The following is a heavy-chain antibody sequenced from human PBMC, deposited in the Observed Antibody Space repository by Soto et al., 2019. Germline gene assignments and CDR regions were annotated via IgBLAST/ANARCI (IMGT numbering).Heavy chain of an antibody. Sequence: QVQLVESGGGVVQPGRSLRLSCAASGFTFSSYGMHWVRQSPGKGLEWVAVISYDGSNKYYADSVKGRFTISRDNSKNTLYLQMNSLRAEDTAVYYCAKYTDGMDVWGQGPTVTVSS. J-gene: IGHJ6*02. V-gene: IGHV3-30*18. D-gene: IGHD1-1*01. CDR3: AKYTDGMDV. CDR1: GFTFSSYG. CDR2: ISYDGSNK.